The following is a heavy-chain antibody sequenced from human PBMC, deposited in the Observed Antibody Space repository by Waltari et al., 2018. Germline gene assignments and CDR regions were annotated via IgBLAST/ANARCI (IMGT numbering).Heavy chain of an antibody. CDR1: GFTFSDHY. CDR2: TRNKANSYTT. CDR3: ARVRITMVRGGYYYYYYYMDV. Sequence: EVQLVESGGGLVQPGGSLRLSCAASGFTFSDHYMDWVRQAPGKGLEWVGRTRNKANSYTTEYAASVKGRFTISRDDSKNSLYLQMNSLKTEDTAVYYCARVRITMVRGGYYYYYYYMDVWGKGTTVTVSS. D-gene: IGHD3-10*01. J-gene: IGHJ6*03. V-gene: IGHV3-72*01.